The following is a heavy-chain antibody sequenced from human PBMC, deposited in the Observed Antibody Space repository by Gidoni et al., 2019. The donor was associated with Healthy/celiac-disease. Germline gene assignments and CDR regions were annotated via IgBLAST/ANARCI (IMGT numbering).Heavy chain of an antibody. CDR1: GYTHTELS. V-gene: IGHV1-24*01. CDR3: APGVPAAMTENWFDP. CDR2: FAPEAGAT. J-gene: IGHJ5*02. D-gene: IGHD2-2*01. Sequence: QVQLVQAGAEVKTPGAAVKVACKGAGYTHTELSMHWVRQAPGQGLEWLGGFAPEAGATIYAQKFPGRVTMPEDPSPDTAYMELSRLRSEDTAVSYCAPGVPAAMTENWFDPWCQGTLVTVSS.